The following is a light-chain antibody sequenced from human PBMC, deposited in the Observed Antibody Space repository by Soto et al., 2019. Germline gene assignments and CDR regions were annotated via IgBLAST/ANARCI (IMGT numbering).Light chain of an antibody. CDR3: QQYNNWPWT. Sequence: EIVMTQSPATLSVSPGERATLSCRASQSVNSDLAWYHQRPGQAPSLLIYGASTTATGIPARFSGSGSGTEFTLTISSLQSEEGAVDYGQQYNNWPWTFGQGTKVDIK. CDR1: QSVNSD. V-gene: IGKV3-15*01. CDR2: GAS. J-gene: IGKJ1*01.